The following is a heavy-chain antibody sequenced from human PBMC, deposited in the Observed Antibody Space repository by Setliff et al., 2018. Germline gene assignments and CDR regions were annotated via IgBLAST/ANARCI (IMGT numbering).Heavy chain of an antibody. D-gene: IGHD3-22*01. Sequence: LSLTCTVSGGSISSCEYYWSWIRQAPGKGLEWIGYIYSSGSTYYNPSLKSRVSISVDTSKNQFSLKLSSVTAADTAVYYCARESRYYYDNLGTLDYWGQGTLVTVSS. CDR1: GGSISSCEYY. V-gene: IGHV4-30-4*08. CDR3: ARESRYYYDNLGTLDY. CDR2: IYSSGST. J-gene: IGHJ4*02.